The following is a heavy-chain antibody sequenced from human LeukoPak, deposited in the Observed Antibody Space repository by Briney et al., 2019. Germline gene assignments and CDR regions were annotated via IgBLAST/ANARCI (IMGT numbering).Heavy chain of an antibody. CDR3: ATKVVVSFLETWVIDY. CDR2: ISGSGGST. Sequence: PGGSLRLSCAASGFTFSSYAMSWVRQAPGKGLEWVSAISGSGGSTYYADSVKGRFTISRDNSRNTLYLQMNSLRAEDTAVYYCATKVVVSFLETWVIDYWGQGTLVTVSS. CDR1: GFTFSSYA. D-gene: IGHD3-22*01. V-gene: IGHV3-23*01. J-gene: IGHJ4*02.